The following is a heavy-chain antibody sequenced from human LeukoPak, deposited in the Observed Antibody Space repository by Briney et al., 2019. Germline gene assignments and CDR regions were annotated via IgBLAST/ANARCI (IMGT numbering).Heavy chain of an antibody. J-gene: IGHJ6*02. CDR3: ARDRRSGSYNGMDV. Sequence: GASVKVSCKASGFTFTSYAMHWVRQAPGQRLEWMGWINAGNGNTKYSQKFQGRVTITRDTSASTAYMELSSLRSEDTAVYYCARDRRSGSYNGMDVWGQGTTVTVSS. D-gene: IGHD1-26*01. CDR2: INAGNGNT. CDR1: GFTFTSYA. V-gene: IGHV1-3*01.